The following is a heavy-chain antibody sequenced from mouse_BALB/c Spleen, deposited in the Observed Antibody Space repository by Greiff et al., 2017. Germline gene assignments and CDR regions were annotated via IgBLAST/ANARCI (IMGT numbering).Heavy chain of an antibody. Sequence: EVKLVESGGGLVKPGGSLKLSCAASGFAFSSYDMSWVRQTPEKRLEWVAYISSGGGSTYYPAPVKGRFTISRDNAKNTLYLQMSSLKSEDTAMYYYARRGYAMDYWGQGTTRTVSS. D-gene: IGHD3-1*01. J-gene: IGHJ2*01. CDR2: ISSGGGST. V-gene: IGHV5-12-1*01. CDR1: GFAFSSYD. CDR3: ARRGYAMDY.